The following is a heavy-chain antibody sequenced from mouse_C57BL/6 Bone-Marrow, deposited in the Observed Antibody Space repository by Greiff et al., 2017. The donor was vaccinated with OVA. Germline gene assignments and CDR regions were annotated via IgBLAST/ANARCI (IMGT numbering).Heavy chain of an antibody. Sequence: EVQGVESGGDLVKPGGSLKLSCAASGFTFSSYGMSWVRQTPDKRLEWVATISSGGSYTYYPDSVKGRFTISRDNAKNTLYLQMSSLKSEDTAMYYCACYYYGPGAYWGQGTLVTVSA. CDR2: ISSGGSYT. D-gene: IGHD1-1*01. V-gene: IGHV5-6*01. J-gene: IGHJ3*01. CDR3: ACYYYGPGAY. CDR1: GFTFSSYG.